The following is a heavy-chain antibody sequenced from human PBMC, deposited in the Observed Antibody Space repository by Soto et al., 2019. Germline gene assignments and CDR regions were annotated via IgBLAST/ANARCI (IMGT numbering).Heavy chain of an antibody. J-gene: IGHJ4*02. CDR2: IYYSGST. CDR3: ARTGYGDHFDY. CDR1: GGSISSCY. V-gene: IGHV4-59*01. D-gene: IGHD5-18*01. Sequence: SETLSLTCTVSGGSISSCYWSWIWQPPGKGLEWIGYIYYSGSTNYNPSLKSRVTISVDTSKNQFSLKLTSVTAADTALYYCARTGYGDHFDYWGRGTLVTVSS.